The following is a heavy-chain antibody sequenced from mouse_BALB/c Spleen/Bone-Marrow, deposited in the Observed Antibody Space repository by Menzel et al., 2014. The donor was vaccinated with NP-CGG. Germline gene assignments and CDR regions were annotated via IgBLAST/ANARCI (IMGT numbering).Heavy chain of an antibody. CDR1: GFDFSRYW. Sequence: EVKLMESGGGLVQPGGSLKLSCAASGFDFSRYWMNWVRQAPGNGLERIGQINPDSDTINYTPSLKDKFIISRDNAKNTLYLQMSKVRSEDTALYYCARAKYGNPWFAYWGQGTLVTVSA. CDR3: ARAKYGNPWFAY. CDR2: INPDSDTI. J-gene: IGHJ3*01. V-gene: IGHV4-1*02. D-gene: IGHD2-10*02.